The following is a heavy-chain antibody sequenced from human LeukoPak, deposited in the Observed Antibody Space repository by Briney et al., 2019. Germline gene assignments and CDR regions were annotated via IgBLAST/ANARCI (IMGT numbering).Heavy chain of an antibody. CDR3: ARGRYYYDSSGPMYYFDY. CDR2: IYYSGST. Sequence: SETLSLTCTVSGGSISSYYWSWIRQPPGKGLEWIGYIYYSGSTNYNPSLKSRATISVDTSKNQFSLKLSSVTAADTAVYYCARGRYYYDSSGPMYYFDYWGQGTLVTVSS. V-gene: IGHV4-59*01. D-gene: IGHD3-22*01. CDR1: GGSISSYY. J-gene: IGHJ4*02.